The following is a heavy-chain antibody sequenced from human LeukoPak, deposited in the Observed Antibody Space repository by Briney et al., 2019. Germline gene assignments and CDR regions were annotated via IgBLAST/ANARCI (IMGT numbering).Heavy chain of an antibody. D-gene: IGHD2-15*01. CDR1: GFTFSDAW. Sequence: GGSLRLSSVGSGFTFSDAWMSWVRQAPGKGLEWVGRIKSKSDGGTIDYAAPVKGRFTISRDDSRNTLYLQMNSLKTEDTAVYYCTTRRQDGWWGQGTLVTVS. CDR2: IKSKSDGGTI. V-gene: IGHV3-15*01. CDR3: TTRRQDGW. J-gene: IGHJ4*02.